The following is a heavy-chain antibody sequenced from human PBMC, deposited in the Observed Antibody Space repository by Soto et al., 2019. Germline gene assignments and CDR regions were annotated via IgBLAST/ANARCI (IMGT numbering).Heavy chain of an antibody. Sequence: EVQLVESGGGLVQPGGSLRLSCAASGFTFSDHYMEWVRQAPGKGLEWVGRIKHKADGYTTEYAESVKGRFTISRDDSKNSLYIQMNSMNTEDTAVYYCARLGDRWFDDWGQGTLVTVSS. CDR3: ARLGDRWFDD. D-gene: IGHD3-16*01. V-gene: IGHV3-72*01. CDR2: IKHKADGYTT. J-gene: IGHJ5*02. CDR1: GFTFSDHY.